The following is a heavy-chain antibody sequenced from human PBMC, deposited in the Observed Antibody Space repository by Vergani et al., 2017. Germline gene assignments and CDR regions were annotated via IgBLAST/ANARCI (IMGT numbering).Heavy chain of an antibody. V-gene: IGHV3-53*01. D-gene: IGHD1-26*01. CDR2: IYSGGST. J-gene: IGHJ4*02. CDR3: ARASGSYYSGFDC. Sequence: EVQLVESGGGLIQPGGSLRLSCAASGFTVSSNYMSWARQAPGKGLEWVSVIYSGGSTYYADSVKGRFTISRDNSKNTLYLQMNSLRAEDTAVYYCARASGSYYSGFDCWGQGTLVTVSS. CDR1: GFTVSSNY.